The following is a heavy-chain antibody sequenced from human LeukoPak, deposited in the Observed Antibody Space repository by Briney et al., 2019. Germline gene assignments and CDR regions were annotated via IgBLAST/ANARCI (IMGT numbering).Heavy chain of an antibody. V-gene: IGHV3-20*04. CDR3: ARGPKYRPRADYYYYMDV. D-gene: IGHD2-2*01. J-gene: IGHJ6*03. CDR2: INWNGGST. Sequence: GGSLRLSCAASGFTFDDYGMSWVRQAPGKGLEWVSGINWNGGSTGYADSVKGRFTISRDNAKNSLYLQMNSLRAEDTALYYCARGPKYRPRADYYYYMDVWGKGTTVTVSS. CDR1: GFTFDDYG.